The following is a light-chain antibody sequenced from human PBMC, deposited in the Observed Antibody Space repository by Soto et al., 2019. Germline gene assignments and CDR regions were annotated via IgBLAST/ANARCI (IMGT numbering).Light chain of an antibody. CDR2: ENN. CDR3: QSFVVNNQV. V-gene: IGLV6-57*02. J-gene: IGLJ3*02. Sequence: NFMLTQPHSVSESPGKTVTISCTGSSGYIASNYVQWYQQRPGSAPTTVICENNQRPSGVPDRFSGSIDSSSNSASLTISGLKTEDEAEYYCQSFVVNNQVFGGGTKLTVL. CDR1: SGYIASNY.